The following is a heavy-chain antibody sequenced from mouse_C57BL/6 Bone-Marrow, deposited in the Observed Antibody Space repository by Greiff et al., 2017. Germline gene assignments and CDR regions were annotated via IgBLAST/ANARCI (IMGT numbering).Heavy chain of an antibody. J-gene: IGHJ4*01. V-gene: IGHV1-80*01. CDR1: GYAFSSYR. CDR3: ANYYGSSYRPYYAMDY. D-gene: IGHD1-1*01. CDR2: IYPGDGDT. Sequence: QVQLQQSGAELVKPGASVKISCKASGYAFSSYRLNWVKQRPGKGLAWIGQIYPGDGDTNYNGKFKGKATLTADKSSSTAYMQLSSLTSEDSAVYFCANYYGSSYRPYYAMDYWGQGTSVTVSS.